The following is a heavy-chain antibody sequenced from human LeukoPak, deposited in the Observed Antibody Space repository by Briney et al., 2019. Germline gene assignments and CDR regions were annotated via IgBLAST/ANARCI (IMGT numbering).Heavy chain of an antibody. CDR2: ISGSGGST. V-gene: IGHV3-23*01. D-gene: IGHD6-19*01. CDR3: ATTTEQWLVVPIWIDY. Sequence: GGSLRLSCAASGFTFSSYGMSWVRQAPGKGLEWVSAISGSGGSTYYADSVKGRFTISRDNSKNTLYLQMNNLRAEDTAVYYCATTTEQWLVVPIWIDYWGQGTLVTVSS. CDR1: GFTFSSYG. J-gene: IGHJ4*02.